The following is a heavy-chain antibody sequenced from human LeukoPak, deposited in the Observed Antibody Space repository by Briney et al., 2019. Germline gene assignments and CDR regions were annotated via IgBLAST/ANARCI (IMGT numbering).Heavy chain of an antibody. CDR3: AKGRVYSSGWYSVLFDY. J-gene: IGHJ4*02. CDR2: ISYDGSNK. D-gene: IGHD6-19*01. V-gene: IGHV3-30*18. CDR1: GFTFSSYG. Sequence: PGESLRLSCAASGFTFSSYGMHWVRQAPGKGLEWVAVISYDGSNKYYADSVKGRFTISRDNSKNTLYLQMNSLRAEDTAVYYCAKGRVYSSGWYSVLFDYWGQGTLVTVSS.